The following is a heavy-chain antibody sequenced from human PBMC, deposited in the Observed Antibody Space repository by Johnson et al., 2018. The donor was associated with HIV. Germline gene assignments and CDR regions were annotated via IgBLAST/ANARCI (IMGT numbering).Heavy chain of an antibody. CDR1: GFTFDDYT. V-gene: IGHV3-43*01. Sequence: EVQLVESGGGLIQPGGSLRLSCAASGFTFDDYTMHWVRQAPGKGLEWVSLISWDGGSTYYADSVKGRFTISRDNSKNSRYLQMNSLRAEDTAVYYCARDRHGTWGDAFDIWGQGTMVTVSS. D-gene: IGHD3-16*01. J-gene: IGHJ3*02. CDR2: ISWDGGST. CDR3: ARDRHGTWGDAFDI.